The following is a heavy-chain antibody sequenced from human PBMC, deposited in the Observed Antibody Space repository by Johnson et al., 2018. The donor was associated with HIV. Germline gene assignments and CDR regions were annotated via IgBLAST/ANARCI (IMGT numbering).Heavy chain of an antibody. V-gene: IGHV3-30*18. CDR3: AKDLGGYSSSWNNAFDI. J-gene: IGHJ3*02. CDR1: GFTFDDYG. Sequence: QMLLVESGGGVVRPGGSLRLSCAASGFTFDDYGMSWVRQAPGKGLEWVAVISYDGSNKYYADSVKGRFTVPRENSKQTLYLDMNSLRAEDTAVYYCAKDLGGYSSSWNNAFDIWGQGTMVTVSS. CDR2: ISYDGSNK. D-gene: IGHD6-13*01.